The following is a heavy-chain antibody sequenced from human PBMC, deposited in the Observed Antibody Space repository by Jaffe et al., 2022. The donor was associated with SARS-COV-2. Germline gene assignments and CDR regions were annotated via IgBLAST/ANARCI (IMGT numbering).Heavy chain of an antibody. Sequence: QVQLVQSGAEVKKPGASVKVSCKASGYTFTSYGISWVRQAPGQGLEWMGWISAYNGNTNYAQKLQGRVTMTTDTSTSTAYMELRSLRSDDTAVYYCARDVEGYCSSTSCFETHAFDIWGQGTMVTVSS. CDR3: ARDVEGYCSSTSCFETHAFDI. CDR1: GYTFTSYG. V-gene: IGHV1-18*01. CDR2: ISAYNGNT. J-gene: IGHJ3*02. D-gene: IGHD2-2*01.